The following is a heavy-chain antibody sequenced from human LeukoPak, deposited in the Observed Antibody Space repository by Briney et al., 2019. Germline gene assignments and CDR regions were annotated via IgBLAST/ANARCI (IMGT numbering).Heavy chain of an antibody. CDR2: ISAYNGNT. CDR1: GYTFTSYG. CDR3: ARDAFYYDSSGYAFDI. D-gene: IGHD3-22*01. V-gene: IGHV1-18*01. J-gene: IGHJ3*02. Sequence: GASVKVSCKASGYTFTSYGISWVRQAPGQGLEWMGWISAYNGNTNYAQKLQGRVTMTTDTPTSTAYMELRSLRSDDTAVYYCARDAFYYDSSGYAFDIWGQGTMVTVSS.